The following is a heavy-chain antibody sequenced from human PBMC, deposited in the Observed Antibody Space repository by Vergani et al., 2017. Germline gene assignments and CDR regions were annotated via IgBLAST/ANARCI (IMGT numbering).Heavy chain of an antibody. CDR1: GGSISSYY. CDR3: ARETAIPKFYGMDV. V-gene: IGHV4-59*12. CDR2: INHSGST. J-gene: IGHJ6*02. D-gene: IGHD2-21*02. Sequence: QLQLQESGPGLVKPSETLSLTCTVSGGSISSYYWSWIRQPPGKGLEWIGEINHSGSTNYNPSLKSRVTISVDTSKNQFSLKLSSVTAADTAVYYCARETAIPKFYGMDVWGQGTTVTVSS.